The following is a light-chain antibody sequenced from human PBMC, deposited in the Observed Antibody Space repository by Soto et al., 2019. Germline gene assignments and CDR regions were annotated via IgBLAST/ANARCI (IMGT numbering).Light chain of an antibody. Sequence: QYVLTQPASVSGSPGQSITISCTATSSDVGAFTYISWYQRHPGKAPKLIIFDVSNRPSGVSHRFSGSKSGNTASLTISGLQTEDEAGYYCGSYTPTSTLYVFGTGTKLTVL. CDR1: SSDVGAFTY. J-gene: IGLJ1*01. CDR3: GSYTPTSTLYV. V-gene: IGLV2-14*03. CDR2: DVS.